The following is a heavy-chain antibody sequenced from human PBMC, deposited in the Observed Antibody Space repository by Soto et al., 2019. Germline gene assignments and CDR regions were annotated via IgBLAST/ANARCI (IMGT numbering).Heavy chain of an antibody. J-gene: IGHJ6*02. D-gene: IGHD1-7*01. CDR2: IFYSGTT. Sequence: ASVMLSVRWTVAGGSSGGAGCCWSWIRQTPGKGLEWIGHIFYSGTTYYNPSLKSRLTISVDTSKNHFSLRLTSVTAADTAVYYCARDLWVDPELYYSGTAVRGQRTTVTVSS. V-gene: IGHV4-30-4*01. CDR1: GGSSGGAGCC. CDR3: ARDLWVDPELYYSGTAV.